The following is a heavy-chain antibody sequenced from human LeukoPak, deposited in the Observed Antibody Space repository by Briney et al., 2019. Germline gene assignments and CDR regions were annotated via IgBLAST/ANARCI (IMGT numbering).Heavy chain of an antibody. CDR1: GGTFSSYA. V-gene: IGHV1-69*05. D-gene: IGHD5-12*01. J-gene: IGHJ3*02. CDR3: ARPRGYRSYVDAFDI. Sequence: ASVKVSCKSSGGTFSSYAISWVRQSPGQGLEWMGGIIPIFGTANYAQKFQGRVTISTDESTSTAYMELSSLRTEDTAVYYCARPRGYRSYVDAFDIWGQGTMVTVSS. CDR2: IIPIFGTA.